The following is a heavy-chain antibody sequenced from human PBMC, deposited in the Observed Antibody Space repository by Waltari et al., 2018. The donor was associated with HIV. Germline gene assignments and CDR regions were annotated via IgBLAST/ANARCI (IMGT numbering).Heavy chain of an antibody. D-gene: IGHD2-2*02. J-gene: IGHJ4*02. Sequence: QVQLVQSAAEVQKPGASVKVSCKASGYNFINYGISWVRQAPVQGLEWMGWISTYNANTKYAQKIQGRVTMTTDTSTSTVYMELRSLRADDTAVYYCARDRYCTSNICYMGLSYVDNWGQGTLVTVSS. V-gene: IGHV1-18*01. CDR3: ARDRYCTSNICYMGLSYVDN. CDR2: ISTYNANT. CDR1: GYNFINYG.